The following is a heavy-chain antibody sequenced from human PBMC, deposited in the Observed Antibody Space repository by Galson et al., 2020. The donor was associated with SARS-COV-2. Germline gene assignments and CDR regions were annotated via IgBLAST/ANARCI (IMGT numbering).Heavy chain of an antibody. CDR1: GFTFSRYD. J-gene: IGHJ3*02. V-gene: IGHV3-30*01. CDR3: TRSLAIGLTGTRDVFDI. CDR2: MAHDGRVE. Sequence: GESLKISCASPGFTFSRYDMHWVRQSPGMGLEWGAVMAHDGRVEYHADSVQGRFTVNRDNFRDTLYLQLNSLRAADTAVYFCTRSLAIGLTGTRDVFDIWGQGTMVTVSS. D-gene: IGHD6-19*01.